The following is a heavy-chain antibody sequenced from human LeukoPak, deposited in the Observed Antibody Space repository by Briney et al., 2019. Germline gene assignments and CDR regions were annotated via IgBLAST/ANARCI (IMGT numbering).Heavy chain of an antibody. V-gene: IGHV3-23*01. Sequence: GGSLRLSCAASGFTFSSYAMSWVRQAPGKGLEWVSAISGSDGSTYYADSVKGRFTISRDNSKNTLYLQMNSLRAEDTAVYYCAKDYSGLWLITTLDYWGQGTLVTVSS. J-gene: IGHJ4*02. CDR2: ISGSDGST. CDR1: GFTFSSYA. D-gene: IGHD1-26*01. CDR3: AKDYSGLWLITTLDY.